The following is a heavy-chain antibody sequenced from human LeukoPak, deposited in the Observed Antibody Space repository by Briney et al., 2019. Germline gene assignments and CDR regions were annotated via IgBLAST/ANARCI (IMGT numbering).Heavy chain of an antibody. CDR1: GFTVSSNY. CDR3: AKGLHGGVGYGVDV. J-gene: IGHJ6*02. D-gene: IGHD3-16*01. V-gene: IGHV3-53*01. Sequence: GGSLRLSCAASGFTVSSNYMTWVRQAPGKGLEWVSSISGTGGRTYSADSVKGRFTISRDNSKNTLYLQMKNLRVEHTAVYYCAKGLHGGVGYGVDVWGQGTTVSVSS. CDR2: ISGTGGRT.